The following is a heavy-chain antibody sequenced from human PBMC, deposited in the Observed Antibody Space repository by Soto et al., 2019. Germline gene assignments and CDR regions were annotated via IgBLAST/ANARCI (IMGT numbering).Heavy chain of an antibody. CDR2: ISYDGSNK. CDR1: GFTFSSYG. D-gene: IGHD2-15*01. V-gene: IGHV3-30*18. Sequence: QVQLVESGGGVVQPGRSLRLSCAASGFTFSSYGMHWVRQAPGKGLEWVAVISYDGSNKYYADSVKGRFTISRDNSKNTLYLQMNSLRAEDTAVYYCAKDHWAYCRGGSCYSYGVDYWGQGTLVTVSS. CDR3: AKDHWAYCRGGSCYSYGVDY. J-gene: IGHJ4*02.